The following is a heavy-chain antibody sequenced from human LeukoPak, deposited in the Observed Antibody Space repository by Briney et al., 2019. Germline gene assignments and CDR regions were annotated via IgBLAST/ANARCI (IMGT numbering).Heavy chain of an antibody. CDR1: GFTFSNYW. CDR3: ARAGSGRYVCYNFDH. D-gene: IGHD6-19*01. Sequence: PGGSLRLSCAASGFTFSNYWMTWVRQAPGKGLEWVANIKHDGSEKYFVDSVKGRFTIPRDNAKNSLYLQMNSLRAEDTAVYYCARAGSGRYVCYNFDHWGQGTLVTVSS. J-gene: IGHJ4*02. V-gene: IGHV3-7*01. CDR2: IKHDGSEK.